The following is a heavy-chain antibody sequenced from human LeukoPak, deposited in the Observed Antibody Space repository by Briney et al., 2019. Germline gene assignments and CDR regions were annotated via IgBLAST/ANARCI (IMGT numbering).Heavy chain of an antibody. D-gene: IGHD1-14*01. Sequence: ASVKVSCKASGGTFSSYAISWLRQAPEQGLEWMGGIIPIFGTANYAQKFQGRVTITADESTSTAHMELSSLRSEDTAVYYCARDPSGGYFDYWGQGTLVTVSS. CDR3: ARDPSGGYFDY. J-gene: IGHJ4*02. CDR1: GGTFSSYA. CDR2: IIPIFGTA. V-gene: IGHV1-69*01.